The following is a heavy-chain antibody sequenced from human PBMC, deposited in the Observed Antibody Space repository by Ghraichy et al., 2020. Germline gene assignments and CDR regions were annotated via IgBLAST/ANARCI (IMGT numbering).Heavy chain of an antibody. CDR2: INTDGTIR. D-gene: IGHD3-10*01. J-gene: IGHJ4*02. CDR1: GFIFSGYV. CDR3: ARDINMEFYDY. Sequence: GGSLRLSCAASGFIFSGYVMHWVRQTPGKGLVWVSRINTDGTIRSYADSVKGRFTVSRDNAKNILYLQMNSLRAEDTAVYYCARDINMEFYDYWGQGTLVTVSS. V-gene: IGHV3-74*01.